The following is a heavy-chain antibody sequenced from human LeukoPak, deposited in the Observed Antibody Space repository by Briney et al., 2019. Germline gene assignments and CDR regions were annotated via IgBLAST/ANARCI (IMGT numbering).Heavy chain of an antibody. J-gene: IGHJ4*02. D-gene: IGHD3-3*01. CDR2: IKSDGSST. V-gene: IGHV3-74*01. CDR1: GFTFSSYW. CDR3: ARDKIYDFWSGHNFDY. Sequence: GGSLRLSCAASGFTFSSYWMHWVRHAPGKGLVWVSHIKSDGSSTTYADSVKGRFTISRDNSKNTLYLQINRLRVEDTAVYYCARDKIYDFWSGHNFDYWGQGTLVTVSS.